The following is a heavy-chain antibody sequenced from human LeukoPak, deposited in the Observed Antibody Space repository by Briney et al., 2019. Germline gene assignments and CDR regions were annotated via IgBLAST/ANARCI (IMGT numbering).Heavy chain of an antibody. Sequence: GTSVKVSCKTSGYTFTGYYLHWVRQAPGQGLEYMGWINPNSGGTNYAQKFQGRVTMTRDTSISTAYMELSRLTPDDTAMYYCANLPLNSGVDYWGQGTLVTVSS. CDR3: ANLPLNSGVDY. V-gene: IGHV1-2*02. CDR1: GYTFTGYY. CDR2: INPNSGGT. D-gene: IGHD1-26*01. J-gene: IGHJ4*02.